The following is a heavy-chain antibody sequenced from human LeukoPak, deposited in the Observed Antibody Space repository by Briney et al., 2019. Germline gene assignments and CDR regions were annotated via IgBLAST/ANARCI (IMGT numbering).Heavy chain of an antibody. CDR1: GGFIINGKW. J-gene: IGHJ6*03. Sequence: SETLSLTCGVSGGFIINGKWWSWVRQPPGKGLEWIGEISHSGSPNYNPSLKGRLTISVDTAKNQFSLKLSSVTAADTAVYYCARLRPCSSTSCYSPIDYYYYYYMDVWGKGTTVTVSS. CDR2: ISHSGSP. CDR3: ARLRPCSSTSCYSPIDYYYYYYMDV. D-gene: IGHD2-2*01. V-gene: IGHV4/OR15-8*01.